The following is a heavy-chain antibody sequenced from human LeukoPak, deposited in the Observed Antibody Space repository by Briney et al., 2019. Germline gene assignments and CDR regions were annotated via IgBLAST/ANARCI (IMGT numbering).Heavy chain of an antibody. CDR2: IYHSGST. CDR1: GGSISSSNW. D-gene: IGHD3-22*01. V-gene: IGHV4-4*02. CDR3: ARENDTSGFSASGFDS. J-gene: IGHJ4*02. Sequence: SETLSLTCAVSGGSISSSNWWSWVRQPPGKGLEWTGEIYHSGSTNYNPSLKSRVTISVDTSKNQFSLELSSVTAADTAVYYCARENDTSGFSASGFDSWGQGTLVTVS.